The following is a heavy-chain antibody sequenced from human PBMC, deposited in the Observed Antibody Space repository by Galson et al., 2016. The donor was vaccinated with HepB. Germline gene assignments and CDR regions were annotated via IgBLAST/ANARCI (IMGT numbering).Heavy chain of an antibody. CDR1: GDSVTGDTY. CDR2: IYRTGRT. Sequence: SETLSLTCTVSGDSVTGDTYWTWLRQTPGEGLQWIGEIYRTGRTNYNPSLKSRVAMSLDKSKNQFSLKVNSVTAADTAIYYCARALAVNGAFDIWGQGTMVTVSS. D-gene: IGHD4-17*01. V-gene: IGHV4-4*02. CDR3: ARALAVNGAFDI. J-gene: IGHJ3*02.